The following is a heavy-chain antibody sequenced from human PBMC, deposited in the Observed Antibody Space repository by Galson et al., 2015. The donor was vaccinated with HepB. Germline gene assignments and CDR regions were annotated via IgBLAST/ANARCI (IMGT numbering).Heavy chain of an antibody. Sequence: QSGAEVKKPGESLKISCTGSGYSFTSYWIGWVRQMPGKGLEWMGIIYPGDSDTRYSPSFQGQVTISADKSISTAYLQWSSLKASDTAMYYCARGEYSSSWYSYAFDIWGQGTMVTVSS. CDR2: IYPGDSDT. CDR1: GYSFTSYW. V-gene: IGHV5-51*03. J-gene: IGHJ3*02. CDR3: ARGEYSSSWYSYAFDI. D-gene: IGHD6-13*01.